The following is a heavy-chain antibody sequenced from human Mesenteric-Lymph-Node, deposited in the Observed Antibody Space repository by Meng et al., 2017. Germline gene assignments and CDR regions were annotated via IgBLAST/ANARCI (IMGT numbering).Heavy chain of an antibody. Sequence: GGSLRLSCAASGFTFSSYAMSWVRQAPGKGLEWVSAISGSGGSTYYADSVKGRFTISRDNSKNTLYLQMNSLRAEDTAVYYCAKVLGITIFGVVITDHYYYYGMDVWGQGTTVTVSS. J-gene: IGHJ6*02. CDR1: GFTFSSYA. D-gene: IGHD3-3*01. CDR3: AKVLGITIFGVVITDHYYYYGMDV. CDR2: ISGSGGST. V-gene: IGHV3-23*01.